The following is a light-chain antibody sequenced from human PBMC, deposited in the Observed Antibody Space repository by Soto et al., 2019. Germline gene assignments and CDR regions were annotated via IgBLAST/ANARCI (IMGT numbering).Light chain of an antibody. CDR1: SSDVGSYNL. CDR2: EGS. V-gene: IGLV2-23*03. CDR3: CSYAGSSSFGVV. Sequence: QSALTQPASVSGSPGQSITISCTGTSSDVGSYNLVSWYQQHPGKAPKLMIYEGSKWPSGVSTRFSGSKSGNTASLTISGLQAADEADYYCCSYAGSSSFGVVFGGGTKLTVL. J-gene: IGLJ2*01.